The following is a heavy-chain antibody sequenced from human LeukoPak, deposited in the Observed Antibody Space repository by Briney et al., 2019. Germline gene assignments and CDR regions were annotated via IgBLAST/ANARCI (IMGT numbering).Heavy chain of an antibody. CDR3: ASLYSYDDYRFDP. CDR1: GFTFSSYS. V-gene: IGHV3-21*01. Sequence: GGSLRLSCAASGFTFSSYSMNWVRQAPGKGPEWVSSISSSSSYIYYADSAKGRFTISRDNAKNSLYLQMNSLRAEDTAVYYCASLYSYDDYRFDPWGQGTLVTVSS. D-gene: IGHD3-16*01. J-gene: IGHJ5*02. CDR2: ISSSSSYI.